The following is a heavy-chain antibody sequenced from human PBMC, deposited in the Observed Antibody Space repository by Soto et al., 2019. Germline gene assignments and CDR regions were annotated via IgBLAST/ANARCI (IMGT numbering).Heavy chain of an antibody. Sequence: LVESLKISYKGSGYSFPTFWIGWVRQMPGKGLEWMGIIYPGDSDTRYSPSFQGQVTISADKSISTAYLQWNSLKASDTAMYYCARNGRSSYGMDVWGQGTTVTVSS. CDR3: ARNGRSSYGMDV. D-gene: IGHD1-1*01. CDR1: GYSFPTFW. CDR2: IYPGDSDT. V-gene: IGHV5-51*01. J-gene: IGHJ6*02.